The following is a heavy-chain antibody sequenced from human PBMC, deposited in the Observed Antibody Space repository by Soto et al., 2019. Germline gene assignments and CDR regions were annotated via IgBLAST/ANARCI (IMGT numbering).Heavy chain of an antibody. CDR1: GFTFINYK. V-gene: IGHV3-23*01. D-gene: IGHD2-21*02. J-gene: IGHJ4*02. Sequence: SLSLTLAGTGFTFINYKMHCVRQAPKKGLEWVAGIGASGDITWYADSVKGRLSISRDNSKNTLYLQLNSLRFEDTAVYYCAKDDFTDRGDDYFDYWGPGTLVTV. CDR2: IGASGDIT. CDR3: AKDDFTDRGDDYFDY.